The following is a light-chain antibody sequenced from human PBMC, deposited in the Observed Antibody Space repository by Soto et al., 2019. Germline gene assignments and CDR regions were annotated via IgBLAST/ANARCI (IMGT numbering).Light chain of an antibody. J-gene: IGKJ1*01. V-gene: IGKV1-39*01. CDR1: QNIFSY. CDR2: SAS. CDR3: HQSYRTVWT. Sequence: DIQMTQSPSSLSASVGDRVTITCRTSQNIFSYLNWYQQKPGQAPKLLIHSASTLDSGVPSRFSGGCSGTDFTLTSSGLQPEDFATYFCHQSYRTVWTFGQGTKVEIK.